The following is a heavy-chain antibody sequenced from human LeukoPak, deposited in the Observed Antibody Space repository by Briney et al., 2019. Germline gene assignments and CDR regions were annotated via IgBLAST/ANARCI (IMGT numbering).Heavy chain of an antibody. J-gene: IGHJ5*02. D-gene: IGHD6-25*01. CDR1: GGSFSGYY. CDR2: INHSGST. V-gene: IGHV4-34*01. CDR3: ARGRTSGADP. Sequence: PSETLSLTCAVYGGSFSGYYWSWIRQPPGKGLEWIGEINHSGSTNYNPSLKGRVTISVDTSKNQFSLKLSSVTAADTAVYYCARGRTSGADPWGQGTLVTVSS.